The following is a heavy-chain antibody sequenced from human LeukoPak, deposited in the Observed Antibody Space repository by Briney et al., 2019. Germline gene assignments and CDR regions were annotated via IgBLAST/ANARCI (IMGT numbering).Heavy chain of an antibody. Sequence: ASVKVSCKASGYTFTGYYMHWVRQAPGQGLEWMGWINPNSGGTNYAQKFQGRVTMTRDTSISTAYMELSRLRSDDTAVYYCARGPIYLEEMATTLFDYWGQGTLVTVSS. V-gene: IGHV1-2*02. D-gene: IGHD5-24*01. J-gene: IGHJ4*02. CDR1: GYTFTGYY. CDR3: ARGPIYLEEMATTLFDY. CDR2: INPNSGGT.